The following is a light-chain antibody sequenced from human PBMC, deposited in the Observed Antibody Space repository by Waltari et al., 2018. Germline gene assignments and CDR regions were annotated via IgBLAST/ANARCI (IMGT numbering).Light chain of an antibody. CDR1: SSNIGASYD. CDR2: GNN. V-gene: IGLV1-40*01. J-gene: IGLJ1*01. CDR3: QSCDSSLSGSFG. Sequence: QSVLTQPPSVSGAPGQRVTISCTGSSSNIGASYDVHWYQQFPGTAPKLLIYGNNKRPSGVPYRFSGSKSGTSASLAITGLQAEDEADYFCQSCDSSLSGSFGFGTGTKVTVL.